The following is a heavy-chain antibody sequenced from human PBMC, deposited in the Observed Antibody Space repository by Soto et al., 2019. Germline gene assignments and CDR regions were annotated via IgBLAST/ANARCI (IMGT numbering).Heavy chain of an antibody. D-gene: IGHD3-16*01. CDR2: IWHDESHE. Sequence: QVQLVESGGGVVQPGRSLRLSCTASGFIFSNHALHWVRQAPGKGLEWVAVIWHDESHEYYADSVRGRFIISRDNSRNTLDLQMTSLTTEDTAVYYCAKTGVSLGGGEDFDYWGQGTQVTVSS. J-gene: IGHJ4*02. CDR1: GFIFSNHA. CDR3: AKTGVSLGGGEDFDY. V-gene: IGHV3-33*03.